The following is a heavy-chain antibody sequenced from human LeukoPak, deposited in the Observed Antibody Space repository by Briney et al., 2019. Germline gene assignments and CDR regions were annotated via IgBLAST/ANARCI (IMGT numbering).Heavy chain of an antibody. CDR1: AGSISSGDYY. J-gene: IGHJ4*02. V-gene: IGHV4-30-4*01. CDR2: IYYSGST. Sequence: SETLSLTCTVSAGSISSGDYYWSWLRQPPGKGLEWIGYIYYSGSTYYNPSLKSRVTISVDTSKNQFSLKLSSVTAADTAVYYCARNLGSGWYYDYWGQGILVTVSS. D-gene: IGHD6-19*01. CDR3: ARNLGSGWYYDY.